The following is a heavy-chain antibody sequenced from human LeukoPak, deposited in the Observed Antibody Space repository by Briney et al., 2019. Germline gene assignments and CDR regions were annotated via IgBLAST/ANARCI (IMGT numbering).Heavy chain of an antibody. CDR1: GFTFSSYE. Sequence: GGSLRLSCAASGFTFSSYEMNWVRQAPGKGLEWVSGINWNGGSTGYADSVKGRFTISRDNAKNSLYLQMNSLRAEDTALYYCARDRVSFLWDYYYYYYMDVWGKGTTVTVSS. D-gene: IGHD2/OR15-2a*01. V-gene: IGHV3-20*04. J-gene: IGHJ6*03. CDR2: INWNGGST. CDR3: ARDRVSFLWDYYYYYYMDV.